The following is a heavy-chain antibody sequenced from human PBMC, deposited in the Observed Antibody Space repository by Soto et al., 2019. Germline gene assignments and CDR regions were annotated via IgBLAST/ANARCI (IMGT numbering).Heavy chain of an antibody. CDR1: GGSISSSSYY. CDR2: IYYSGST. D-gene: IGHD4-17*01. CDR3: ARTVSTNCFDP. V-gene: IGHV4-39*01. J-gene: IGHJ5*02. Sequence: SETLSLTCTVSGGSISSSSYYWGWIRQPPGKGLEWIGSIYYSGSTYYNPSLKSRVTISVDTSKNQFSLKLSSVTAADTAVYYCARTVSTNCFDPWRQRTLVTVSS.